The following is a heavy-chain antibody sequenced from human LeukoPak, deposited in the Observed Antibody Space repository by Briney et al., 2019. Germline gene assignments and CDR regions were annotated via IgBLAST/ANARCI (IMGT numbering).Heavy chain of an antibody. CDR3: AKAGIMWFGELFYFFDS. J-gene: IGHJ4*02. Sequence: PGGSLRLSCAASGFTFSDYGMTWVRQATGKGLEWVSSISGRDRTTYYADSVKGRFTISRDNSKNTLYLQMNSLRAEDTAVYYCAKAGIMWFGELFYFFDSWGQGTLVAVSS. CDR2: ISGRDRTT. D-gene: IGHD3-10*01. V-gene: IGHV3-23*01. CDR1: GFTFSDYG.